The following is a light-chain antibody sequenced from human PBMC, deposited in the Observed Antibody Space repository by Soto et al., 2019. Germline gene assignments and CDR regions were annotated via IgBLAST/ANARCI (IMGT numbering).Light chain of an antibody. CDR1: DPNIGSTA. CDR3: AAWDDDLHVWL. J-gene: IGLJ3*02. CDR2: SSN. Sequence: QSVLTQPPSVSATPGQGVILSCSGGDPNIGSTAVNWYQQLPGTAPRLLIYSSNQRPSGVPDRISGSKSGTSASLAISGLQSEDEADYYCAAWDDDLHVWLFGGGTKLTVL. V-gene: IGLV1-44*01.